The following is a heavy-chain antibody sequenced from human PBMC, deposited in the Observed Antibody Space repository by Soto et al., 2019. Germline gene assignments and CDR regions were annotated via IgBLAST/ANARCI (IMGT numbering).Heavy chain of an antibody. CDR3: ASSASPDAY. D-gene: IGHD1-26*01. CDR1: GFTFNSYS. V-gene: IGHV3-48*01. Sequence: EVQLVESGGGLVQPGGSLRLSCVASGFTFNSYSMNWVRQAPGKGLEWISYINSGSTSVFYADSVKGRFTIPRDNAKHSLYLQMNSLRAEDTAVYYCASSASPDAYWGQGTLVTVSS. CDR2: INSGSTSV. J-gene: IGHJ4*02.